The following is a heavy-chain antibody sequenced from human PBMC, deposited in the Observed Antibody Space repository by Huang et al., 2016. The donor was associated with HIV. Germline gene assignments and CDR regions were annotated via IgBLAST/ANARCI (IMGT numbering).Heavy chain of an antibody. J-gene: IGHJ5*01. CDR3: AREGITPSGTEVSGFDF. Sequence: QVQLVQSGAEVKKPGASVTISCKASGFSILIYYIHWVRQAPGQGLEWMGIVNPSGGGEDYAKKFKGRVTMTRDKSTRTLYMELSSLRSEDTAVYYCAREGITPSGTEVSGFDFWGQGTPVSVSS. V-gene: IGHV1-46*03. CDR1: GFSILIYY. D-gene: IGHD6-13*01. CDR2: VNPSGGGE.